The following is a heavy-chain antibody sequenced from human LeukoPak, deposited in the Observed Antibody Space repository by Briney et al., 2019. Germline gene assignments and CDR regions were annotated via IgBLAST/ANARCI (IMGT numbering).Heavy chain of an antibody. Sequence: ASVKVSCKSSGYTFTNYYVHWVRQAPGQGLGWMGRISPSSGVTNYAQTFQGRVTMTRDTSITTAYMELSSLRSDDTAVYYCALTFSENAYDIWGQGTMISVSS. J-gene: IGHJ3*02. D-gene: IGHD1-26*01. CDR1: GYTFTNYY. CDR2: ISPSSGVT. CDR3: ALTFSENAYDI. V-gene: IGHV1-2*06.